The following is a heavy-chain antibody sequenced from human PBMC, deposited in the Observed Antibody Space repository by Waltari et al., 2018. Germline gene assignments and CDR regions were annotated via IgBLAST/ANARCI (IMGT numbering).Heavy chain of an antibody. J-gene: IGHJ4*02. CDR1: RIILRNQW. CDR3: SVSFSSAEN. V-gene: IGHV3-74*01. D-gene: IGHD6-13*01. Sequence: EVQWVESGGGFVQHGGSLRLSCAANRIILRNQWMHWVRQAPGRGRLWVEGINTDGSASYYADYVKGRFAISRDDARRTLFLQMNRLRAEDTAKYYCSVSFSSAENWGQGTLVTVSS. CDR2: INTDGSAS.